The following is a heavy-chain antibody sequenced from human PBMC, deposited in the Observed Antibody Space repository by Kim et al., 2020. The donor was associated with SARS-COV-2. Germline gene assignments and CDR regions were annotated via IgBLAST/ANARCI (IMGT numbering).Heavy chain of an antibody. J-gene: IGHJ5*02. CDR3: ARDLPGGYDILTGYGWFYP. Sequence: ASVKVSCKASGYTFTSYYMHWVRQAPGQGLEWMGIINTSGGSTSYAQKFQGRVTMTRDTSTSTVYVELSSLRSEDTAVYYCARDLPGGYDILTGYGWFYPWGQGTLLTVSS. V-gene: IGHV1-46*01. D-gene: IGHD3-9*01. CDR2: INTSGGST. CDR1: GYTFTSYY.